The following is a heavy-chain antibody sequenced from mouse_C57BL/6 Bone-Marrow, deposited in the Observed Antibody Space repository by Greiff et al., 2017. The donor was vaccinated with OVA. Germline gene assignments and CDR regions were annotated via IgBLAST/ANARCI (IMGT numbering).Heavy chain of an antibody. CDR1: GYTFTSYG. CDR2: IYPRSGNT. V-gene: IGHV1-81*01. CDR3: GRYGSSRYCAMDD. D-gene: IGHD1-1*01. J-gene: IGHJ4*01. Sequence: QVQLQQSGAELARPGASVKLSCKASGYTFTSYGISWVKQRTGQGLEWIGEIYPRSGNTYYNEKFKGKATLPADKSSSTASMEHRSLTSEDSAVYFCGRYGSSRYCAMDDWGKGTTVTVSS.